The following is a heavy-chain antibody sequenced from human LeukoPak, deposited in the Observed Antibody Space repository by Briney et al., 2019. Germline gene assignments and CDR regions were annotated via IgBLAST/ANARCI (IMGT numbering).Heavy chain of an antibody. V-gene: IGHV3-21*01. J-gene: IGHJ4*02. CDR1: GFTFSSYS. CDR3: ARAYFDSGAPHDY. CDR2: IDSSGGHV. Sequence: PGGSLRLSCEASGFTFSSYSMNWVRQAPGQGLEWVSYIDSSGGHVYYVDSVKGRFTTSRDNARDSLYLQMTSLRAEDTAAYYCARAYFDSGAPHDYWGQGTLVSVSS. D-gene: IGHD3-22*01.